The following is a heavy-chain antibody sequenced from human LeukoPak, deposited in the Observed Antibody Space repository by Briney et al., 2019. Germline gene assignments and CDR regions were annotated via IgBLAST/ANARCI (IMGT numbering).Heavy chain of an antibody. J-gene: IGHJ4*02. CDR3: AREYGLGSYTGIDY. Sequence: ASVTVSCKASGYTFINYGISWGRQAPGQGLEWMGWISAYKSAYNGNTHYAQKLQGRVTMTTDTSTNTGYMELRSLRSDDTAVYYCAREYGLGSYTGIDYWGQGSLVTVSS. V-gene: IGHV1-18*01. CDR1: GYTFINYG. CDR2: ISAYKSAYNGNT. D-gene: IGHD3-10*01.